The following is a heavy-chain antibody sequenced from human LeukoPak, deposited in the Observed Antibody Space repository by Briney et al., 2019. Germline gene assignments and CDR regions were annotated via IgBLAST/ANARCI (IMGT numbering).Heavy chain of an antibody. CDR1: GFSLTTSEVG. V-gene: IGHV2-5*01. Sequence: SGPPLVEPTQTLTLTCAVSGFSLTTSEVGVGWIRQPPRKALEWLALASWNDFKSFGPSLKSRLTIAKDTYKAQVVLTMTNMDPVGTATYYCARFLHSGTYRFDYWGQGTLVTVSS. CDR3: ARFLHSGTYRFDY. CDR2: ASWNDFK. D-gene: IGHD1-26*01. J-gene: IGHJ4*02.